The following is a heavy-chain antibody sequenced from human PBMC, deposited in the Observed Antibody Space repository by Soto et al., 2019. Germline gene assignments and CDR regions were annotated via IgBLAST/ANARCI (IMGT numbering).Heavy chain of an antibody. Sequence: QVQLVQSGAEVKKPGSSVKVSCKASGGTFSSYAISWVRQAPGQGLEWMGGIIPIFGTANYAQKLQGRVTITADESTSTDYMELSRLRSEDTAVYYCARQEPGGRAFDIWGQGTMVTVSS. D-gene: IGHD1-26*01. CDR2: IIPIFGTA. J-gene: IGHJ3*02. CDR3: ARQEPGGRAFDI. CDR1: GGTFSSYA. V-gene: IGHV1-69*01.